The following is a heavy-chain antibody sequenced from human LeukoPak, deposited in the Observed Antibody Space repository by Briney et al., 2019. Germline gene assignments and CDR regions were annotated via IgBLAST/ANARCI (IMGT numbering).Heavy chain of an antibody. V-gene: IGHV3-30-3*01. Sequence: GGSLRLSCAASGFTFSSYAMHWVRQAPGKGLEWVAVISDDGGNKYYAESVKGRVTISRDNSKNTLYLQMNSLRAEDTAVYYCARDSTRFGGVDFAYWGRGTLVTVSS. D-gene: IGHD3-16*01. J-gene: IGHJ4*02. CDR2: ISDDGGNK. CDR1: GFTFSSYA. CDR3: ARDSTRFGGVDFAY.